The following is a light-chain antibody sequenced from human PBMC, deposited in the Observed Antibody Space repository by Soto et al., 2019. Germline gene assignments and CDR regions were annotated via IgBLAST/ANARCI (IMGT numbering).Light chain of an antibody. J-gene: IGLJ1*01. CDR2: GNS. V-gene: IGLV1-40*01. CDR1: SSNIGAGYD. Sequence: QSVLTQPPSVSGAPGQRVTISCTGSSSNIGAGYDVHWYQQLPGTAPKLLIYGNSNRPSGVPDRFSGSKSGTSASLAITGLHAYDEHDYYCPSFACGRSGYVDGTGTKPTVL. CDR3: PSFACGRSGYV.